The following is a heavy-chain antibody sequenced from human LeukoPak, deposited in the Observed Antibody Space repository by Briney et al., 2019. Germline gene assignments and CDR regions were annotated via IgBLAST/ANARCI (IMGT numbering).Heavy chain of an antibody. CDR2: IHYGANT. D-gene: IGHD2-21*02. CDR1: GVSITSSSYY. Sequence: SETLSLTCTVSGVSITSSSYYWGWIRQPPGKGPEWIGSIHYGANTYRNPSLKSRVTISMDTSKNHFSLSLSSVTAADTAVYYCARNDAKMVTVDYWGQGTLVTVSA. V-gene: IGHV4-39*02. CDR3: ARNDAKMVTVDY. J-gene: IGHJ4*02.